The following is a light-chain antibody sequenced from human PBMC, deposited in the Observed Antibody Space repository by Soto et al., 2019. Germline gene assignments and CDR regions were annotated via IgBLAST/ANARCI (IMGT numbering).Light chain of an antibody. Sequence: EIVLTQSPGTLSLSPGERATLSCRASQSVSSSYVAWYQQKPGQAPRLLIYGASSRATGIPDRFSGSGSGTDFTLTISRLEPEDSAVYYCQQYGRSLTFGGGTKVEIK. J-gene: IGKJ4*01. V-gene: IGKV3-20*01. CDR2: GAS. CDR1: QSVSSSY. CDR3: QQYGRSLT.